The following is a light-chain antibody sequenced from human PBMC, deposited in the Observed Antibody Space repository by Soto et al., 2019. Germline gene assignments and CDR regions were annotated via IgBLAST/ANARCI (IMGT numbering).Light chain of an antibody. Sequence: DIQMTQSPSTLSASVGDRVTITCRASQPISTCLAWYQQKPVTAPHLLIYDASTLESGVPSRFSGSGSGTEFTLTISSLQPDDVATYYCQQYNSYSWTFGQGTKVDIK. CDR2: DAS. CDR3: QQYNSYSWT. CDR1: QPISTC. J-gene: IGKJ1*01. V-gene: IGKV1-5*01.